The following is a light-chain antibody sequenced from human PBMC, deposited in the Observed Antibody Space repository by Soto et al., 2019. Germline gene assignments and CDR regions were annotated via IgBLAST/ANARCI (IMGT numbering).Light chain of an antibody. CDR3: LFSYIGARV. CDR2: DTN. CDR1: TGAVTSSHY. Sequence: QAVVTQEPSLTVSPGGTVTLTCGFTTGAVTSSHYPYWFQQKPGQAPRTLIYDTNNKHSWTPARFSGSLLGGKAALTLSGAQPADAADYYCLFSYIGARVFGGGTKLTVL. J-gene: IGLJ2*01. V-gene: IGLV7-46*01.